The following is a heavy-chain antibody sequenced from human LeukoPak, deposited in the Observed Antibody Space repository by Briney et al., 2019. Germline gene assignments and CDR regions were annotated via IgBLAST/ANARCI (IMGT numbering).Heavy chain of an antibody. J-gene: IGHJ5*02. CDR1: GFTFSSYW. CDR3: ARASITMVRRGWFDP. D-gene: IGHD3-10*01. V-gene: IGHV3-74*01. CDR2: INGDGSTI. Sequence: GGSLRLSCAASGFTFSSYWMHWVRQVPGKGLVWVSRINGDGSTISYADSVKGRFTISRDNSKNTLYLQMNSLRAEDTAVYYCARASITMVRRGWFDPWGQGTLVTVSS.